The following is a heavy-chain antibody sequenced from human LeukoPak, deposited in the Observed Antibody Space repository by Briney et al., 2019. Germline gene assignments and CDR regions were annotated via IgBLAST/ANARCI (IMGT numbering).Heavy chain of an antibody. CDR3: ARDQRGGPNFDY. V-gene: IGHV3-21*01. D-gene: IGHD2-15*01. CDR2: ISSSSSSYI. Sequence: GGSLRLSCAASGFTFSSYSMNWVRQAPGKGLEWVSSISSSSSSYIYYADSVKGRFTISRDNAKNSLYLQMNSLRAEDTAVYYCARDQRGGPNFDYWGQGTLVTVSS. J-gene: IGHJ4*02. CDR1: GFTFSSYS.